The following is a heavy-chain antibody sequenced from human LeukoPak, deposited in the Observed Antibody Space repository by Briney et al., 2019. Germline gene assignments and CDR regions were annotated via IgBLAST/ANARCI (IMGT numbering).Heavy chain of an antibody. D-gene: IGHD3-22*01. CDR2: IYHSGST. V-gene: IGHV4-30-2*01. Sequence: PSETLSLTCAVSGGSISSGGYSWSWIRQPPGKGLEWIGYIYHSGSTYYNPSLKSRVTISVDRSKNQFSLKLSSVTAADTAVYYCARVTGQFYDSSGYEYHFDYWGQGTLVTVSS. J-gene: IGHJ4*02. CDR1: GGSISSGGYS. CDR3: ARVTGQFYDSSGYEYHFDY.